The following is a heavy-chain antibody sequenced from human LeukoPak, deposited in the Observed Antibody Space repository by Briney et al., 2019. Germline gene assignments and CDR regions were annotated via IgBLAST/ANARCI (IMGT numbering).Heavy chain of an antibody. CDR3: AKNLHDFWSGYTFDY. Sequence: GGSLRLSCAASGFTLTTYEMNWVRQAPGKGLEWVSYISRSGDTTYYADSVKGRFTISRDSAKNSLYLQMSSLRVEDTAVYYCAKNLHDFWSGYTFDYWGQGTLVTVSS. V-gene: IGHV3-48*03. D-gene: IGHD3-3*01. CDR1: GFTLTTYE. CDR2: ISRSGDTT. J-gene: IGHJ4*02.